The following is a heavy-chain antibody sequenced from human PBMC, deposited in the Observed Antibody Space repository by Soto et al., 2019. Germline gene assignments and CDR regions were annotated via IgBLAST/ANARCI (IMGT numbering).Heavy chain of an antibody. D-gene: IGHD5-12*01. CDR2: IYYSGST. V-gene: IGHV4-31*03. Sequence: SETLPHTCTVSGGSISSGGYYWSWIRKHPGKGLEWIGYIYYSGSTYYNPSLKSRVTISVDTSKNQFSLKLSSVTAADTAVYYCARGLDVDIVATMYNWFDPWGQGTLVTVSS. CDR3: ARGLDVDIVATMYNWFDP. CDR1: GGSISSGGYY. J-gene: IGHJ5*02.